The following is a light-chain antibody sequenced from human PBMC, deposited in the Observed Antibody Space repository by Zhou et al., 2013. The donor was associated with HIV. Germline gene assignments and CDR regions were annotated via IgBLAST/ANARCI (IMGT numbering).Light chain of an antibody. CDR1: QSVRSY. CDR2: DAS. Sequence: EIVLTQSPATLSVSPGESATLSCRASQSVRSYLAWYQQKPGQAPRLLIYDASNRAPGIPARFSGSGSGTDFTLTISGLEPEDFAAYYCQQRGNWPWTFGQGTKVAIK. CDR3: QQRGNWPWT. V-gene: IGKV3-11*01. J-gene: IGKJ1*01.